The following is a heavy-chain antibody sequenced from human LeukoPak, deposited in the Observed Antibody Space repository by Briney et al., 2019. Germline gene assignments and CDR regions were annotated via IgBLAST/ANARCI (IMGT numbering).Heavy chain of an antibody. CDR2: INHSGST. J-gene: IGHJ4*02. CDR1: GGSFSGYY. V-gene: IGHV4-34*01. CDR3: EIDYGDYYY. D-gene: IGHD4-17*01. Sequence: PSETLSLTCAVYGGSFSGYYWSWIRQPPGKGLEWIGEINHSGSTNYNPSLKSRVTISVDTSKNQFSLKLSSVTAADTAVYYCEIDYGDYYYWRQGTLLTVPS.